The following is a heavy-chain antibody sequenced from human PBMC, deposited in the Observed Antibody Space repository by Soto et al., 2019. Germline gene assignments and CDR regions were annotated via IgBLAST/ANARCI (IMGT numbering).Heavy chain of an antibody. V-gene: IGHV3-33*01. J-gene: IGHJ4*01. CDR2: IWYDGSNK. D-gene: IGHD6-19*01. CDR3: ARDQDSGWPDY. CDR1: GFNFNTYG. Sequence: QVQLVESGGGVVQPGRSLRLSCAASGFNFNTYGMHWVRQAPGKGLEWVALIWYDGSNKYYADSVKGRFTISRDSSENTLYLQMNSLRVEDTAVYYCARDQDSGWPDYWGHGTLVTVSS.